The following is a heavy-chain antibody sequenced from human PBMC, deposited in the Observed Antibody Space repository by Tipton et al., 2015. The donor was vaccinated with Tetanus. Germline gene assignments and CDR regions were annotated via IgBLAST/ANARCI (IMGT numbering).Heavy chain of an antibody. Sequence: QLVQSGAEVKKPGASVEVSCKTSGFTFTSYALHWVRQAPGQRLEWMGWINGGSGKTRYSQKLQDRVTISRDASASTVSMELSSLRSEDTAIYYCARGDGYYYFDVWGRGTLVTVSS. CDR2: INGGSGKT. J-gene: IGHJ2*01. CDR3: ARGDGYYYFDV. V-gene: IGHV1-3*01. CDR1: GFTFTSYA.